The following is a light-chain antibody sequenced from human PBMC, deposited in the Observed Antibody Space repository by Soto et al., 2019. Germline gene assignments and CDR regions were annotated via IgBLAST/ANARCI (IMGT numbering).Light chain of an antibody. J-gene: IGKJ4*01. CDR1: QSVSSN. V-gene: IGKV3-15*01. Sequence: EIVMTQSPATLSVSPGERATLSCRASQSVSSNLAWYQQKPGQAPRLLIYGASTRATGIPARFSGSGSGTEFTLTISSLEPEDFAVYYCHQRSNWPPFTFGGGTKVEI. CDR2: GAS. CDR3: HQRSNWPPFT.